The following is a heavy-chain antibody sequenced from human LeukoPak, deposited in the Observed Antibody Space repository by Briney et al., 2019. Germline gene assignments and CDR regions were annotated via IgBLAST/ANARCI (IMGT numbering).Heavy chain of an antibody. J-gene: IGHJ4*02. CDR2: IKSKTDGGTT. CDR1: GFTLSNAW. Sequence: GGSLRLSCAASGFTLSNAWMSWVRQAPGKGLEWVGRIKSKTDGGTTDYAAPVKGRFTISRDDSKNTLYLQMNSLKTEDTAVYYCTTGITMVRGVIHLIDYWGQGTLDTVSS. V-gene: IGHV3-15*01. CDR3: TTGITMVRGVIHLIDY. D-gene: IGHD3-10*01.